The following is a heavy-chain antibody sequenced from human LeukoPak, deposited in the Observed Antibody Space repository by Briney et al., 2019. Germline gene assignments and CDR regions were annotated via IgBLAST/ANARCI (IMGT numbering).Heavy chain of an antibody. J-gene: IGHJ2*01. Sequence: PSETLSLTCTVSGGSVSSGSYYWSWIRQPPGKGLGWIGYIYYSGSTNYNPSLKSRVTISVDTSKNQFSLKLSSVTAADTAVYYCARSGGWYFDLWGRGTLVTVSS. CDR1: GGSVSSGSYY. CDR3: ARSGGWYFDL. CDR2: IYYSGST. V-gene: IGHV4-61*01. D-gene: IGHD3-10*01.